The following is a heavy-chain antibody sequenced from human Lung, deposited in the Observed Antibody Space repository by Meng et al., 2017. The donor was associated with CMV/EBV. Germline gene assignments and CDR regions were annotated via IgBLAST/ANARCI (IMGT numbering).Heavy chain of an antibody. Sequence: SVXVSXXAYGYAFSNYGVTWVRQAPGQGPEWMGWISGYNGNTKYAQKFQGRVTMTADTSTSTVYMELRSLTSDDTAVYYCARDAYFNTWYPNWFDPWGQGTLVTVSS. CDR2: ISGYNGNT. D-gene: IGHD6-13*01. J-gene: IGHJ5*02. CDR3: ARDAYFNTWYPNWFDP. CDR1: GYAFSNYG. V-gene: IGHV1-18*01.